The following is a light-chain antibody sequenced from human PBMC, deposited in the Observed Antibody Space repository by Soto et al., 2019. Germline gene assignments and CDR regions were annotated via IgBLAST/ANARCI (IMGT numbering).Light chain of an antibody. CDR1: QSVSRRY. CDR2: GAS. Sequence: EIVLTQSPGTLSLSPGERATLSCRASQSVSRRYLAWYQQKPGQAPRLLISGASTRATGIPDRFSGSGSGTDFTLTISRLEPEDCAVYYCQQYGNSRWTFGQGTKVEIK. CDR3: QQYGNSRWT. V-gene: IGKV3-20*01. J-gene: IGKJ1*01.